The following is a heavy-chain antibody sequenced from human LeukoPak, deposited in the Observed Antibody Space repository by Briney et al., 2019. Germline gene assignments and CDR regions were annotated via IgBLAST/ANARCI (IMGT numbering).Heavy chain of an antibody. Sequence: GGSLRLSCAASGFTFSSYVTNWVRQAPGKGLEWVSGISDSGGGTYYADSVKGRFTISRDNSKNTLYLQMNSLRAKDTAVYYCAKLPGRAADYWGQGTLVTVPS. CDR3: AKLPGRAADY. V-gene: IGHV3-23*01. CDR1: GFTFSSYV. CDR2: ISDSGGGT. J-gene: IGHJ4*02.